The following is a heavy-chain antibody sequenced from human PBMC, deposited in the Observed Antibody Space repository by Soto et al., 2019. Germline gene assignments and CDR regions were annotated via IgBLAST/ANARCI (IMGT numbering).Heavy chain of an antibody. CDR3: ARRGYSSSWYYYYYYGMDV. D-gene: IGHD6-13*01. CDR2: MNPNSGNT. J-gene: IGHJ6*02. V-gene: IGHV1-8*01. Sequence: QVQLVQSGAEVKKPGASVKVSCKASGYTFTSYDINWVRQATGQGLEWMGWMNPNSGNTGYAQKFQGRVTMTRNTSLSTAYMELSSLRSEDTAVYYCARRGYSSSWYYYYYYGMDVLGQGTTVTVSS. CDR1: GYTFTSYD.